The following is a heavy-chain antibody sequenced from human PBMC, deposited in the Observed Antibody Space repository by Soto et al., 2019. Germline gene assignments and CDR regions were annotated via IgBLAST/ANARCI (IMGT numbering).Heavy chain of an antibody. V-gene: IGHV1-69*01. Sequence: QVQLVQSGAEVKKPGSSVKVSCKASGGTFSSYAISWVRQAPGQGLEWVGGIIPIFGTANYAQKFQGRATITAEEATSTAYMELSSLSSEDTAVYYCARDGYSSSSWYYGMDVWGQGTTVTVSS. CDR1: GGTFSSYA. D-gene: IGHD6-6*01. CDR3: ARDGYSSSSWYYGMDV. J-gene: IGHJ6*02. CDR2: IIPIFGTA.